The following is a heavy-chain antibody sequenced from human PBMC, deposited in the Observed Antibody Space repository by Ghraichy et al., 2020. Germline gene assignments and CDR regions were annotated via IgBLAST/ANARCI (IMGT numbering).Heavy chain of an antibody. J-gene: IGHJ5*02. Sequence: SQTLSLTCAVYGGSFSGYYWSWIRQPPGKGLEWIGEINHSGITNYNPSLKSRVTISVDTSKNQFSLKLSSVTAADTAVYYCARRYCSGGSCYGREDWFDPWGQGTLVTVSS. D-gene: IGHD2-15*01. CDR3: ARRYCSGGSCYGREDWFDP. V-gene: IGHV4-34*01. CDR2: INHSGIT. CDR1: GGSFSGYY.